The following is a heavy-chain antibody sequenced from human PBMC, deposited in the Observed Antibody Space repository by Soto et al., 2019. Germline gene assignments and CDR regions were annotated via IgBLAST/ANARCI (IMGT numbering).Heavy chain of an antibody. J-gene: IGHJ2*01. V-gene: IGHV4-4*02. Sequence: QVQLQESGPGLVKPSGTLSLTCAVSGGSISTSNWWNWVRQPPGKGLEWIGEIYHSGHTNYNPSLRIRVTISVDKSKNQFSLNLRAVTAADTAVYFCARLGQTTGNWYFDLWGRGTLVTVSS. CDR2: IYHSGHT. D-gene: IGHD1-1*01. CDR3: ARLGQTTGNWYFDL. CDR1: GGSISTSNW.